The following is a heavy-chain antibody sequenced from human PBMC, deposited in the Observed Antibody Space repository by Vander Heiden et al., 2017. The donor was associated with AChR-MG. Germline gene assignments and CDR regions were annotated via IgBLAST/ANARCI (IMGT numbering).Heavy chain of an antibody. J-gene: IGHJ3*02. Sequence: EVQLVESGGGLVQPGRSLRLSCAASGFTFDAYAMHWVRQAPGKGLEWVSGISWNSGSIVYADSVKGRFTISRDNAKNSLYLQMNSLRAEDTALYYCAKGVYGDYSDAFDIWGQGTMVTVSS. CDR2: ISWNSGSI. V-gene: IGHV3-9*01. D-gene: IGHD4-17*01. CDR3: AKGVYGDYSDAFDI. CDR1: GFTFDAYA.